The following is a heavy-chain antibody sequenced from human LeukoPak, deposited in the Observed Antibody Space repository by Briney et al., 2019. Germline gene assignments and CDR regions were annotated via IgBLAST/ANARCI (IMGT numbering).Heavy chain of an antibody. CDR3: AKNGNSRFDFDY. CDR1: GFTFSSSV. V-gene: IGHV3-23*01. CDR2: ISGSGGST. D-gene: IGHD4-23*01. Sequence: GGSLRLSCAASGFTFSSSVMSWVRQAPGKGLEWVSAISGSGGSTYYADSVKGRFTISRDNSKNTLYLQMNSLRAEDTAVYYCAKNGNSRFDFDYWGQGTLVTVSS. J-gene: IGHJ4*02.